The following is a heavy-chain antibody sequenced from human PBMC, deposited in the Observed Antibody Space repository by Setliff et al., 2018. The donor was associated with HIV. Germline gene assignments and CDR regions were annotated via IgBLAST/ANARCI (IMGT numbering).Heavy chain of an antibody. CDR1: GFTFSSYG. CDR3: AKDSPNDYGDYSYFDY. CDR2: IRFDGSNK. D-gene: IGHD4-17*01. J-gene: IGHJ4*02. V-gene: IGHV3-30*02. Sequence: PGGSLRLSCAASGFTFSSYGMHWVRQAPGKGLEWVAFIRFDGSNKYYADSVKGRFTISRDNSKNTLYLQMNSLRAEDTAVYYCAKDSPNDYGDYSYFDYWGQGTLVTVSS.